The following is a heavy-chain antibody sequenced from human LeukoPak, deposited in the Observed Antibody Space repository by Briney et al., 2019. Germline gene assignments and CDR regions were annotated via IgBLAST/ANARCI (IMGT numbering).Heavy chain of an antibody. Sequence: ASVKVSCKAPGYTFSKYYIHWVRQAPGQGLEWMGMINPNDGATTNAQRFQGRVTMTRDMSTTTVYIDLRSLRSEDTAVYFCAREQRGGRSGSLGGLFAMYYTYYYMDVWGRGTTVTVSS. J-gene: IGHJ6*03. D-gene: IGHD3-16*01. CDR3: AREQRGGRSGSLGGLFAMYYTYYYMDV. CDR2: INPNDGAT. V-gene: IGHV1-46*01. CDR1: GYTFSKYY.